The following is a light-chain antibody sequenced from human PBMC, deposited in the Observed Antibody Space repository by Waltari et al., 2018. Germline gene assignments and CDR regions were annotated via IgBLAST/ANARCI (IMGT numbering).Light chain of an antibody. J-gene: IGLJ3*02. CDR2: DVS. CDR3: CSYAGSYTWV. CDR1: SSDVGGYNY. Sequence: QSALTQPRSVSGSPRQSVTISCTGTSSDVGGYNYFSWCQQHPCQAPNPMIYDVSKRPSGVPDRFSGSKSGNTASLTISGLQAEDEADYYCCSYAGSYTWVFGGGTKLTVL. V-gene: IGLV2-11*01.